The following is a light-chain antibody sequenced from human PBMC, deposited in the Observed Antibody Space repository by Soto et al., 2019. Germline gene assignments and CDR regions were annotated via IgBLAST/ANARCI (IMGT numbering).Light chain of an antibody. CDR3: SSYTSSSTLV. V-gene: IGLV2-14*01. CDR2: EVS. Sequence: QSVLTQPASVSGSPGQSITISCTGTSSGVGGYNYVSWYQQHPGKAPKVMIYEVSNRPSGVSNRFSGSKSGNTASLTISGLQAEDEADYYSSSYTSSSTLVFGTGTKLTVL. CDR1: SSGVGGYNY. J-gene: IGLJ1*01.